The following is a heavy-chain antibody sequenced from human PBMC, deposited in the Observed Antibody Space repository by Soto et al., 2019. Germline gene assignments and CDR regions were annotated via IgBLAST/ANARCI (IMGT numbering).Heavy chain of an antibody. CDR2: IWYDGSNK. Sequence: QVQLVESGGGVVQPGRSLRLSCAASGFTFSSYGMHWVRQAPGKGLEWVAVIWYDGSNKYYADSVKGRFTISRDNSKNTLYLQMNILRAEDTAVYYCARDGDGCSGCSCYSDYYYYYMDVWGKGTTVTVSS. D-gene: IGHD2-15*01. CDR3: ARDGDGCSGCSCYSDYYYYYMDV. CDR1: GFTFSSYG. V-gene: IGHV3-33*01. J-gene: IGHJ6*03.